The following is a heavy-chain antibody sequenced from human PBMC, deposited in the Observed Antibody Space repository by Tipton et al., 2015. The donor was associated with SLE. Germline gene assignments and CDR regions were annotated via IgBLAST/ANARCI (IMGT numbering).Heavy chain of an antibody. Sequence: TLSLTCNVSGGSFSSGAYYWSWIRRHPGKGLEWIGEIYHSGSTNYNPSLKSRVTISVDKSKNQVSLKLSSVTAADTAVYYCARDRIPVYSGSYLAGFYYGMDAWGQGTAVTVSS. J-gene: IGHJ6*02. V-gene: IGHV4-31*03. D-gene: IGHD1-26*01. CDR2: IYHSGST. CDR3: ARDRIPVYSGSYLAGFYYGMDA. CDR1: GGSFSSGAYY.